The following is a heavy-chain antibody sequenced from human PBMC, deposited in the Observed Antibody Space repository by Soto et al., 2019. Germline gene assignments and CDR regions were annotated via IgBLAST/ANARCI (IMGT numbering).Heavy chain of an antibody. CDR1: GDSMTSYY. D-gene: IGHD3-3*01. J-gene: IGHJ5*02. V-gene: IGHV4-4*07. CDR3: ARGQRFSDWFDP. CDR2: VYSSGGT. Sequence: SETLSLTCTVSGDSMTSYYWTWIRQPAGKGLEWIGRVYSSGGTHYNPSLKSRVTISLDTSKNQFSLRLLSVTDADTAVYFCARGQRFSDWFDPWGQGTLVTVSS.